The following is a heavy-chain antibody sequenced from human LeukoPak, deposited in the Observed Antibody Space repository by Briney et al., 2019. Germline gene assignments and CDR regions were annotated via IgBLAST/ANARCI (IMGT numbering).Heavy chain of an antibody. CDR2: ISGSGGST. V-gene: IGHV3-23*01. CDR3: AGLITLDAFDI. Sequence: GGSLTLPCAPCGFTFSSYAMSWARQAPGKGLEWVSAISGSGGSTYYADSVKGRFTISRDNSKNTLYLQMNSLRAEDTAVYYCAGLITLDAFDIWGQGTMVTVSS. D-gene: IGHD3-22*01. J-gene: IGHJ3*02. CDR1: GFTFSSYA.